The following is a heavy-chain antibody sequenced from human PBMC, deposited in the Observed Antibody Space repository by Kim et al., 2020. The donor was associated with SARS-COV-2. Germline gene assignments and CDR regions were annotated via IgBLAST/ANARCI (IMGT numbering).Heavy chain of an antibody. J-gene: IGHJ4*02. CDR3: ARDLSTIVVVPAAIGY. CDR1: GFTFSSYG. V-gene: IGHV3-33*01. CDR2: IWYDGSNK. Sequence: GGSLRLSCAASGFTFSSYGMHWVRQAPGKGLEWVAVIWYDGSNKYYADSVKGRFTISRDNSKNTLYLQMNSLRAEDTAVYYCARDLSTIVVVPAAIGYWGQGTLVTVSS. D-gene: IGHD2-2*02.